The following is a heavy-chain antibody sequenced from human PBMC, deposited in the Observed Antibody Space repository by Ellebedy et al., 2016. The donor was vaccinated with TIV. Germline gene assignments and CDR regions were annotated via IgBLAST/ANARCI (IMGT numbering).Heavy chain of an antibody. J-gene: IGHJ4*02. CDR1: GYRFSNYW. V-gene: IGHV5-51*01. CDR3: ARQAWDIVVVPAAMLDY. Sequence: GESLKISCKGSGYRFSNYWIGWVRQMPGKGLEWMGIIYPGDSDTRYSPSFQGQVTISADKSISTAYLQWSSLKASDTAMYYCARQAWDIVVVPAAMLDYWGQGTLVTVSS. D-gene: IGHD2-2*01. CDR2: IYPGDSDT.